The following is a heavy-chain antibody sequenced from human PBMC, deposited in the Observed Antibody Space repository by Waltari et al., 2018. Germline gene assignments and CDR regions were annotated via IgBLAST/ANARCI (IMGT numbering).Heavy chain of an antibody. CDR3: ARAIRNELISDF. CDR1: GYTFRSFD. J-gene: IGHJ4*02. Sequence: QVQLVQSGAEVKKPGASVRDSCKASGYTFRSFDISWVRQAPGQGLEWVGWVNPISGNSNSGQRFRGRVAMTTDSSVNTAHLELNSLTSEDTAVYYCARAIRNELISDFWGQGTLVAVSS. V-gene: IGHV1-8*02. CDR2: VNPISGNS. D-gene: IGHD1-1*01.